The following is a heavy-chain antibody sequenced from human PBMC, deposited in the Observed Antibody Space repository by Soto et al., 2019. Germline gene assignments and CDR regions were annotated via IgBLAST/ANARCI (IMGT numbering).Heavy chain of an antibody. CDR3: ARLEGLATISYYFDF. V-gene: IGHV4-39*01. Sequence: SETLSLTCAVSGDSINSDKYYWGWIRQPPGKGLEWIGSIYYRGNTYYNPSLQTRVTISLDKSKSQFSLKLTSVTAADSAVYFCARLEGLATISYYFDFWGQGALVTVSS. D-gene: IGHD3-9*01. J-gene: IGHJ4*02. CDR2: IYYRGNT. CDR1: GDSINSDKYY.